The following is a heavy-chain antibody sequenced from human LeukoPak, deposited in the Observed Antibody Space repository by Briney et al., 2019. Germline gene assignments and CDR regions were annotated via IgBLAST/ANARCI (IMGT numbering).Heavy chain of an antibody. Sequence: SETLSLTCAVYGGSFSGYYWSWIRQPPGKGLEWIGEINHSGSTNYNPSLKSRVTISVDTSKNQFSLKLSSVTAADTAVYYCARIGGDDFWSGYRVIANYYFDYWGQGTLVTVSS. CDR1: GGSFSGYY. CDR2: INHSGST. CDR3: ARIGGDDFWSGYRVIANYYFDY. J-gene: IGHJ4*02. V-gene: IGHV4-34*01. D-gene: IGHD3-3*01.